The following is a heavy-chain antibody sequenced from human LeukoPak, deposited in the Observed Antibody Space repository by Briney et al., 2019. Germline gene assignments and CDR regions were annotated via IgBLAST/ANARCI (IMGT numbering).Heavy chain of an antibody. J-gene: IGHJ4*02. CDR1: GFTVSSNY. D-gene: IGHD6-13*01. CDR2: IYSGGST. Sequence: GGSLRLSCAVSGFTVSSNYMSWVRQPPGKGLEWVSIIYSGGSTYYADSVKGRFTISRDNSKNTLYLQMNSLRAEDTAVYYCARVGYTGTWYSSPPFDYWGQGTLVTLSS. V-gene: IGHV3-66*01. CDR3: ARVGYTGTWYSSPPFDY.